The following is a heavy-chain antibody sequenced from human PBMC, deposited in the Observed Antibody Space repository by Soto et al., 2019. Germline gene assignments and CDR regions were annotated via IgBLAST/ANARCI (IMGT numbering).Heavy chain of an antibody. CDR1: GDSMISSRYY. CDR2: IYHSGDT. D-gene: IGHD2-21*01. Sequence: PSETLSLTCNVSGDSMISSRYYWAWIRQPPGKGLEWIGNIYHSGDTYYNPSLKSRVSISVDTSKNQFSLRLNSVTAADTAVYYCARQVILWLNFDFWGEGTLVTVSS. CDR3: ARQVILWLNFDF. V-gene: IGHV4-39*01. J-gene: IGHJ4*02.